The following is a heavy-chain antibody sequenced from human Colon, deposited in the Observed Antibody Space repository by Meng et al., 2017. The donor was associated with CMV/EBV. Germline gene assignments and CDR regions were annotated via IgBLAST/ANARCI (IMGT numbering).Heavy chain of an antibody. CDR3: ARSLGYCSSGTCYTNWFDP. V-gene: IGHV1-18*01. Sequence: YGIAWVRQATGQGREWMGWINVKDGNTNDAENLQGRVTMTTDTSTSTAYLDLRRLRSDDTAVYFCARSLGYCSSGTCYTNWFDPWGQGTLVTVSS. CDR2: INVKDGNT. J-gene: IGHJ5*02. CDR1: YG. D-gene: IGHD2-15*01.